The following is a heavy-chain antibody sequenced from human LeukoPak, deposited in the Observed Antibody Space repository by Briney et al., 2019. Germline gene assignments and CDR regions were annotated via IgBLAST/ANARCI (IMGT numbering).Heavy chain of an antibody. V-gene: IGHV1-18*01. D-gene: IGHD3-10*01. CDR2: ISAYNGNT. Sequence: ASVKVSCKASGYTFTSYGISWVRQAPGQGLEWMGWISAYNGNTNYAQKLQGRVTMTTDTSTSTAYMELRSLRSDDTAVYYCAREPPLVGVIMFGTDYWGQGTLVTVSS. J-gene: IGHJ4*02. CDR3: AREPPLVGVIMFGTDY. CDR1: GYTFTSYG.